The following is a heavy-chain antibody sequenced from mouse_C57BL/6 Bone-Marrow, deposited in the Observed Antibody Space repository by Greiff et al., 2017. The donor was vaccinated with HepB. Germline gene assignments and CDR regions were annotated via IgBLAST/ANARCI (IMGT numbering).Heavy chain of an antibody. D-gene: IGHD2-1*01. J-gene: IGHJ2*01. Sequence: VQLQQSGAELARPGASVKLSCKASGYTFTSYGISWVKQRTGQGLEWIGEIYPRSGNTYYNEKFKGKATLTADKSSSTAYMELRSLTSEDSAVYFCARKDGYYGNYVYFDYWGQGTTLTVSS. CDR3: ARKDGYYGNYVYFDY. V-gene: IGHV1-81*01. CDR2: IYPRSGNT. CDR1: GYTFTSYG.